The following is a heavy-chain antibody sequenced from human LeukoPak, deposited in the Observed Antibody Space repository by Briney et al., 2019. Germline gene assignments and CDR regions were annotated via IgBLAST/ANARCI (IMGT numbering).Heavy chain of an antibody. CDR1: GFTFSSAW. D-gene: IGHD4-17*01. CDR2: ISGSGGST. J-gene: IGHJ4*02. CDR3: AKETSATVIILYYFDY. Sequence: GGSLRLSCAASGFTFSSAWMTWVRQAPGKGLEWVSAISGSGGSTYYADSVKGRFTISRDNSKNTLYLQMNSLRAEDTAVYYCAKETSATVIILYYFDYWGQGTLVTVSS. V-gene: IGHV3-23*01.